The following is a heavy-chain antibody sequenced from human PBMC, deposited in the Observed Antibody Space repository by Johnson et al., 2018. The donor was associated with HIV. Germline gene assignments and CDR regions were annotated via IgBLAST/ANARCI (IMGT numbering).Heavy chain of an antibody. Sequence: VQLVESGVGLVQRGGSLRLSCAASGFTFRSYWMSWVRQAPGKGLEWVANINRDGSEKYYVDSVKGRFTISRDNAEKSLYLQMNSLRAEDTAVYYCAKDFWPVGARGAFDIWGQGTMVTVSS. J-gene: IGHJ3*02. D-gene: IGHD1-26*01. CDR2: INRDGSEK. CDR3: AKDFWPVGARGAFDI. CDR1: GFTFRSYW. V-gene: IGHV3-7*01.